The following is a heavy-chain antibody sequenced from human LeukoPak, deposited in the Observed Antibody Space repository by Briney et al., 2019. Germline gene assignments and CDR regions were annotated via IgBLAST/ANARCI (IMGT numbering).Heavy chain of an antibody. CDR2: IYSGGST. Sequence: GGSLRLSCAASGFTVSSNYMSWVRQAPGKGLEWVSVIYSGGSTYYADSVKGRFTISRDYSKNTLYLQMNSLRAEDTAVYYCARDSRRILPSDWGQGTLVTVSS. CDR1: GFTVSSNY. CDR3: ARDSRRILPSD. V-gene: IGHV3-66*01. D-gene: IGHD2-15*01. J-gene: IGHJ4*02.